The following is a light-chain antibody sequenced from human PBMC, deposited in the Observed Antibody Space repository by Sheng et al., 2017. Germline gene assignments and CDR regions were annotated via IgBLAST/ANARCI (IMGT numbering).Light chain of an antibody. V-gene: IGLV4-69*02. CDR2: VNSDGSQ. J-gene: IGLJ2*01. Sequence: QLVLTQTPSASASLGASVKLTCSLSSGHSNSAITWHQQQPEKGPRFLMRVNSDGSQIKGDGIPDRFSGSTSGSERHLTISTLQSEDEADYYCQTWGDDTSVIFGGGTRLTVL. CDR3: QTWGDDTSVI. CDR1: SGHSNSA.